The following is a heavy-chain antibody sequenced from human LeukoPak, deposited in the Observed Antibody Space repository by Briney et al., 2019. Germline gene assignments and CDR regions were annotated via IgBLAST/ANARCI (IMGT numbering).Heavy chain of an antibody. J-gene: IGHJ3*02. Sequence: GGSLRLSCAVSGFVFSTYGMHWVRQAPGKGLEWVAVIWSHGNTKKYADSVTGRFTISRDNSKNTLYLEMNTLRAEDTAVYYCARDDDYDDHNTFDMWGHGTMVTVSS. D-gene: IGHD4-17*01. CDR3: ARDDDYDDHNTFDM. CDR1: GFVFSTYG. CDR2: IWSHGNTK. V-gene: IGHV3-33*01.